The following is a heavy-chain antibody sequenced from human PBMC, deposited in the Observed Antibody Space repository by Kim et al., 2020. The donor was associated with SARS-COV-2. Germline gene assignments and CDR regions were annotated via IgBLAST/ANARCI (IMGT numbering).Heavy chain of an antibody. CDR2: INWNGDSI. V-gene: IGHV3-20*04. D-gene: IGHD6-13*01. CDR3: ARHGAAAGNYFYHGMDV. CDR1: RFAFDDYG. J-gene: IGHJ6*01. Sequence: GGSLRLSCAASRFAFDDYGMSGVRQAPGKGLEWVAGINWNGDSIGYADSVKGRFTISRDNGKNSLYLQMTSLRGEDTALYFCARHGAAAGNYFYHGMDV.